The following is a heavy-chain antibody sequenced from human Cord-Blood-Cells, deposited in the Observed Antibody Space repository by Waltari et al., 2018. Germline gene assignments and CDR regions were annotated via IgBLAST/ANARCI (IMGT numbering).Heavy chain of an antibody. V-gene: IGHV1-69*01. Sequence: QVQLVQSGAEVKKPGSSVKVSCKASGGNFSSYATSWVRQAPGQGLEWMGGISPIFGTANYAQKFQGRVTITADESTSTAYMELSSLRSEDTAVYYCASQSYDYVWGSYRSNWFDPWGQGTLVTVSS. CDR3: ASQSYDYVWGSYRSNWFDP. CDR1: GGNFSSYA. J-gene: IGHJ5*02. CDR2: ISPIFGTA. D-gene: IGHD3-16*02.